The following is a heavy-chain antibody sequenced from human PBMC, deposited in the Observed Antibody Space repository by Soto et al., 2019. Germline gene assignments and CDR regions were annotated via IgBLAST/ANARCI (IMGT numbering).Heavy chain of an antibody. CDR1: GFTFSNAW. Sequence: EVQLVESGGGLVKPGGSLRLSCAASGFTFSNAWMNWVRQAPGKGLEWVGRIKSKTDGGTTDYAAPVKGRFTISRDDSKNTLYLQMNSLKTEDTAVYYCYYYGSWGWHYYGMDVWGQGTTVIVSS. D-gene: IGHD3-10*01. CDR3: YYYGSWGWHYYGMDV. V-gene: IGHV3-15*07. CDR2: IKSKTDGGTT. J-gene: IGHJ6*02.